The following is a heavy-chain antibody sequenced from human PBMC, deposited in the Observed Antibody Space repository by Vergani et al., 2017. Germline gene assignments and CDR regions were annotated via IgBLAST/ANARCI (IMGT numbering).Heavy chain of an antibody. CDR3: AKDIRAAPIPAFDI. Sequence: QVQLVESGGGVVQPGRSLRLSCAASGFTFSSYGMHWVRQAPGKGLEWVAVIWYDGSNKYYADSVKGRFTISRDNSKNTLYLQMNSLRAEDTAVYYCAKDIRAAPIPAFDIWGQGTMVTVSS. CDR2: IWYDGSNK. D-gene: IGHD1-14*01. CDR1: GFTFSSYG. V-gene: IGHV3-33*06. J-gene: IGHJ3*02.